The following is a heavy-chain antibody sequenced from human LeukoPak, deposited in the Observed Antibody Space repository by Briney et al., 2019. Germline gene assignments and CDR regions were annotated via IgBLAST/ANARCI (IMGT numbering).Heavy chain of an antibody. V-gene: IGHV4-34*01. CDR1: GGSFSGYY. D-gene: IGHD6-6*01. CDR2: INHSGST. CDR3: ARGSSSSPLDY. Sequence: SETLSLTCAVYGGSFSGYYWSWIRQPPGKGLERIGEINHSGSTNYNPSLKSRVTISVDTSKNQFSLKLSSVTAADTAVYHCARGSSSSPLDYWGQGTLVTVSS. J-gene: IGHJ4*02.